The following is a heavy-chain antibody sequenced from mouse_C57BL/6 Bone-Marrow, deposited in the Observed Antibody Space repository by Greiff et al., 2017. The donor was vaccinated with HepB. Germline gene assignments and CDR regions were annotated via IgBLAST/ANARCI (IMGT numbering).Heavy chain of an antibody. CDR2: IDPSDSYT. D-gene: IGHD1-1*01. Sequence: QVQLQQPGAELVMPGASVKLSCKASGYTFTSYWMHWVKQRPGQGLEWIGEIDPSDSYTNYNQKFKGKSTLTVDKSSSTAYMQLSSLTSEDSAVYYCARNPRVGGFAYWGQGTLVTVSA. CDR1: GYTFTSYW. CDR3: ARNPRVGGFAY. V-gene: IGHV1-69*01. J-gene: IGHJ3*01.